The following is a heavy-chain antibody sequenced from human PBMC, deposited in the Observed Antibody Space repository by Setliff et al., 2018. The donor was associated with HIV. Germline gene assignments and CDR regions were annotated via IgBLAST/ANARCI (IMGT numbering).Heavy chain of an antibody. V-gene: IGHV4-34*01. Sequence: PSETLSLTCAVYGGSFSDYSWTWIRQPPGRGLEWIGEINHSGSTSYNPSLKSRVSMSVDTSKNQFSLKLSSVTAADTAIFYCARVPPSYNNSPGGDAFDIWGQGTMVTVSS. J-gene: IGHJ3*02. CDR3: ARVPPSYNNSPGGDAFDI. D-gene: IGHD1-1*01. CDR1: GGSFSDYS. CDR2: INHSGST.